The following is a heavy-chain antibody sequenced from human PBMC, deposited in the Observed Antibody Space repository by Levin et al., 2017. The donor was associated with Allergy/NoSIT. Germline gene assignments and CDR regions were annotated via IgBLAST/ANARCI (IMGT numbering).Heavy chain of an antibody. J-gene: IGHJ5*02. Sequence: GGSLRLSCAASGFTFSSYSMNWVRQAPGKGLEWVSSISSSSSYIYYADSVKGRFTISRDNAKNSLYLQMNSLRAEDTAVYYCARGHQKRITIFGVAEGGWFDPWGQGTLVTVSS. V-gene: IGHV3-21*01. CDR2: ISSSSSYI. CDR1: GFTFSSYS. CDR3: ARGHQKRITIFGVAEGGWFDP. D-gene: IGHD3-3*01.